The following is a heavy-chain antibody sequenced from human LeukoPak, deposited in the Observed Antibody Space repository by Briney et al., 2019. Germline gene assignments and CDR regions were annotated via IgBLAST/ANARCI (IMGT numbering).Heavy chain of an antibody. J-gene: IGHJ6*02. V-gene: IGHV1-18*01. CDR1: GYTLTSYG. CDR2: ISAYNGNT. D-gene: IGHD3-22*01. CDR3: ARDPPVVLWIVVVTPAGDYYYYGMDV. Sequence: ASVKVSCTASGYTLTSYGISWVRQAPGQGLEWMGWISAYNGNTNYAQKLQGRVTMTTDPSTSTAYVQLRSLRADYTAEYCCARDPPVVLWIVVVTPAGDYYYYGMDVWGQGTTVTVSS.